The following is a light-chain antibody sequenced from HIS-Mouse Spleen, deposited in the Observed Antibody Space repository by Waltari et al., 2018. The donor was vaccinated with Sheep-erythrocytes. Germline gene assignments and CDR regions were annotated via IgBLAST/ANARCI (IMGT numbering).Light chain of an antibody. Sequence: IVLTQSPGTLSLSPGERATLSCRASQSVSSSYLAWYQQKPGQAPRLLIYGASSRATGIPDRFSGSGSGTDFTLTISRLEPEDFAVYYCQQYGSSPLTFGGGTK. J-gene: IGKJ4*01. CDR3: QQYGSSPLT. V-gene: IGKV3-20*01. CDR2: GAS. CDR1: QSVSSSY.